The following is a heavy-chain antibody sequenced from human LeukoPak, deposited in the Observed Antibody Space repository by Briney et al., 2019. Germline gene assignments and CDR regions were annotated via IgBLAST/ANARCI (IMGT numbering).Heavy chain of an antibody. J-gene: IGHJ4*02. CDR3: ARVKVDTAMANYFDY. CDR2: IYYSGST. Sequence: SETLSLTCPVSGGSISSYYWRWIRQPPGKGLEWIGYIYYSGSTNYNPSLKSRVTISVDTSKNQFSLKLSSVTAADTAVYYCARVKVDTAMANYFDYWGQGTLVTVSS. CDR1: GGSISSYY. V-gene: IGHV4-59*01. D-gene: IGHD5-18*01.